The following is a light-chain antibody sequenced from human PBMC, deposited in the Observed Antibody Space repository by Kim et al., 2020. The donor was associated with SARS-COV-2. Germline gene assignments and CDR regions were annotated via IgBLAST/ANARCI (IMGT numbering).Light chain of an antibody. Sequence: GQKVTISCAGSSSNIVNNYVSWYQQLPGTAPKLRIYANNKRPSGIPDRFSGSKSGTSATLGITGLQTGDEADYYCGTWDSSLSAVVFGGGTQLTVL. V-gene: IGLV1-51*01. CDR1: SSNIVNNY. CDR3: GTWDSSLSAVV. J-gene: IGLJ2*01. CDR2: ANN.